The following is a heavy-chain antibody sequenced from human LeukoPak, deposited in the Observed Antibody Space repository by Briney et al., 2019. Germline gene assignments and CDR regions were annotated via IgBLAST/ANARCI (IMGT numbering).Heavy chain of an antibody. Sequence: SETLSLTCTVSGGSISSYYWSWIRQPPGKGLEWIGYISYSGSTNYIPSLKSRVTISVDTSKNQFSLRLSSVTAADTAMYYCARNGGSYSLDYWGQGTPVAVSA. V-gene: IGHV4-59*01. D-gene: IGHD1-26*01. CDR2: ISYSGST. CDR1: GGSISSYY. J-gene: IGHJ4*02. CDR3: ARNGGSYSLDY.